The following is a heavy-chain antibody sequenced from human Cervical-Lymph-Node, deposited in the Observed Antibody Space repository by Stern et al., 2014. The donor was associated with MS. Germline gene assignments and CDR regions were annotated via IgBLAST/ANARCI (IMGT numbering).Heavy chain of an antibody. Sequence: VQLVESGAEVKKPGASVKVSCKASGYTFTSYGRSWVRQAPGQGLAWMGWSSAYNCSTNYAQKLQVRVTMTTDTSTSTAYMELSSLRSDDTAVYYCARGLLGSENAFDIWGQGTMVTVSS. CDR1: GYTFTSYG. CDR2: SSAYNCST. V-gene: IGHV1-18*01. J-gene: IGHJ3*02. CDR3: ARGLLGSENAFDI. D-gene: IGHD2-15*01.